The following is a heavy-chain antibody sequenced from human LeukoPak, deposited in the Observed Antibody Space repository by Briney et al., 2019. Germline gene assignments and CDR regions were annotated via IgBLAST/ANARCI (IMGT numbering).Heavy chain of an antibody. J-gene: IGHJ6*03. V-gene: IGHV1-8*01. D-gene: IGHD6-6*01. Sequence: ASVKVSCKASGYTFTSYDINWVRQATGQGLEWMGWMNPNSGNTGYAQKFQGRVTMTRNTSISTAYMELSSLRSEDTAVHYCARGVEYSSPGVDYYYYYMDVWGKGTTVTVSS. CDR2: MNPNSGNT. CDR1: GYTFTSYD. CDR3: ARGVEYSSPGVDYYYYYMDV.